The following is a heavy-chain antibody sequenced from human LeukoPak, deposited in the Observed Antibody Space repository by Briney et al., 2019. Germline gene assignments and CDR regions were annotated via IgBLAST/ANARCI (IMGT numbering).Heavy chain of an antibody. CDR1: GGSISSYY. Sequence: SETLSLTCTVSGGSISSYYWSWIRQPAGKGLEWIGRIYTSGSTNYNPSLKSRVTMSVDTSKNQFSLKLSSVTAADTAVYYCARDRSSDGYSSSWYVFDYWGQGTLVIVSS. D-gene: IGHD6-13*01. J-gene: IGHJ4*02. V-gene: IGHV4-4*07. CDR2: IYTSGST. CDR3: ARDRSSDGYSSSWYVFDY.